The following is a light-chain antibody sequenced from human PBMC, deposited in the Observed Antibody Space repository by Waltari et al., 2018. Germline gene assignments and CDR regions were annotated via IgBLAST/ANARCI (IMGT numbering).Light chain of an antibody. Sequence: DIVMTHSPLSLSVTPGEPASISCRSSQILLHGSGNTFLDWYLQKPGQFPQLLIYLVSKRAYGVPDRLSGSGSGTDFTLKISRVEAEDVGVYFCMQARQTPWTFGQGTKVEIK. V-gene: IGKV2-28*01. CDR2: LVS. J-gene: IGKJ1*01. CDR1: QILLHGSGNTF. CDR3: MQARQTPWT.